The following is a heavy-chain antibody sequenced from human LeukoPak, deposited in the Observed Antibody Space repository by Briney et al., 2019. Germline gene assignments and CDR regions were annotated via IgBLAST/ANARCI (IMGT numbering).Heavy chain of an antibody. CDR3: AKDSPGYASSWYEDN. J-gene: IGHJ4*02. CDR2: IGGSGADT. Sequence: GGSLRLSCAGSGFIFSSYAVSWVRQAPGKGLEWVSVIGGSGADTFYAESVKGRFIISRDNSKNKVYLQLNSLRAEDTAVYYCAKDSPGYASSWYEDNWGQGTLVPVAS. V-gene: IGHV3-23*01. CDR1: GFIFSSYA. D-gene: IGHD6-13*01.